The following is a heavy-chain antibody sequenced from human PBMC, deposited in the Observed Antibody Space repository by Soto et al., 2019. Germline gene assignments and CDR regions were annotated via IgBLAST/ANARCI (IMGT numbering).Heavy chain of an antibody. V-gene: IGHV2-5*02. CDR3: AHGSGSLSDS. Sequence: QITLKESGPTLVHPTQTLTLTCTFTVFSLSSSHVAVAWIRQPPVKAPKCLAFIYWDGNAHYSPSLRSRLTHTRHTSKLQLCHTMADMDPEDTATYFCAHGSGSLSDSWGQGARVTVPS. CDR2: IYWDGNA. J-gene: IGHJ4*02. CDR1: VFSLSSSHVA. D-gene: IGHD6-19*01.